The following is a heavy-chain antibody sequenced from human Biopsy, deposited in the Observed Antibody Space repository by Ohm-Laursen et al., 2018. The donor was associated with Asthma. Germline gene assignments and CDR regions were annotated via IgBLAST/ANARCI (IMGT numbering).Heavy chain of an antibody. V-gene: IGHV1-24*01. CDR3: ASDFPKDYVRYNFQF. CDR2: HDHEEGGT. D-gene: IGHD4-17*01. J-gene: IGHJ4*02. Sequence: GASVTASRKISGNSLTDLSMHWVRQAPGQGLEWMGGHDHEEGGTVNARRFQGRVTMTEDTSTDTAYMELSSLSSDDTAVYYCASDFPKDYVRYNFQFWGQGTLVTVSS. CDR1: GNSLTDLS.